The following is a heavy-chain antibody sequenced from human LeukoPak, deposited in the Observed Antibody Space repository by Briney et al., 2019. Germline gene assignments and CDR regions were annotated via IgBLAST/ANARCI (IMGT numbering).Heavy chain of an antibody. D-gene: IGHD5-24*01. V-gene: IGHV3-11*03. CDR1: GFTFSDYY. CDR3: ASPKGDGYDYYFDY. Sequence: KPGCSLRLSCSASGFTFSDYYMSWIRQAPGKGLEWVSYTSSSTTYTKYADSVKGRFIISRDNAKNSLYLQMDSLRPDDTAVYYCASPKGDGYDYYFDYWGQGTLVTVSS. CDR2: TSSSTTYT. J-gene: IGHJ4*02.